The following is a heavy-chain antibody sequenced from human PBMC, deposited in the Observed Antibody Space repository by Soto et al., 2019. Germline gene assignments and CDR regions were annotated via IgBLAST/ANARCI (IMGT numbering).Heavy chain of an antibody. CDR1: GYTFTSYG. D-gene: IGHD3-22*01. Sequence: ASVKVSCKASGYTFTSYGISWVRQAPGQGLEWMGWISAYNGNTNYAQKLQGRVTMTTDTSTSTAYMELRSLRSDDTAVYYCASSYYDSSGYPHRDYWGQGTLVTVSS. V-gene: IGHV1-18*01. CDR2: ISAYNGNT. CDR3: ASSYYDSSGYPHRDY. J-gene: IGHJ4*02.